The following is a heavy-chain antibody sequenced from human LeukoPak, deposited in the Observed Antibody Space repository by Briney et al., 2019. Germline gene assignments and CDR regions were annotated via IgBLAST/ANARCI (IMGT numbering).Heavy chain of an antibody. D-gene: IGHD3/OR15-3a*01. Sequence: TGGSLRLSCAASGFILSDYYMSWLRHAPGKGLEWVSYSSSSGSTIYYADSVKGRSAISRDNAKNSLYLQMNSLRAEDTAVYYCARRRDFIDYWGQGTLVTVSS. CDR3: ARRRDFIDY. CDR2: SSSSGSTI. J-gene: IGHJ4*02. CDR1: GFILSDYY. V-gene: IGHV3-11*01.